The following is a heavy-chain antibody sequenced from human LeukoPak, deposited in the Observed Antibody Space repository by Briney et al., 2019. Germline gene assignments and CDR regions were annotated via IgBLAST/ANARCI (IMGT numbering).Heavy chain of an antibody. J-gene: IGHJ4*02. D-gene: IGHD3-22*01. CDR2: ISASGGST. CDR1: GFTFSSYN. CDR3: ARDRIGDYDSSGSFDY. V-gene: IGHV3-23*01. Sequence: GGSLRLSCAASGFTFSSYNMNWVRQAPGKGLEWVAAISASGGSTYYADSVKGRFTISRDNSKNTLSLQMNSLAAEDTAVYYCARDRIGDYDSSGSFDYWGQGTLVTVSS.